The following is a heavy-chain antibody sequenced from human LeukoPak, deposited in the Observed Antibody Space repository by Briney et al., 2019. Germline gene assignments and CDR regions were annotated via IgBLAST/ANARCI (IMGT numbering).Heavy chain of an antibody. V-gene: IGHV3-30*18. CDR1: GFTFSSYG. D-gene: IGHD3-10*01. Sequence: PRGSLRLSCAASGFTFSSYGMHWVRQAPGKGLEWVAVISYDGSNKYYADSVKGRFTISRDNSKNTLYLQMNSLRAEDTAVYYCAKDRGAGYYGSGSYPHPDYWGQGTLVTVSS. CDR2: ISYDGSNK. J-gene: IGHJ4*02. CDR3: AKDRGAGYYGSGSYPHPDY.